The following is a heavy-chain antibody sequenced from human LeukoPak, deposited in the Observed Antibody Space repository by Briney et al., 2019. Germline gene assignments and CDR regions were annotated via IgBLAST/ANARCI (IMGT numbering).Heavy chain of an antibody. CDR3: ARKGSNWSTQFDY. J-gene: IGHJ4*02. D-gene: IGHD6-13*01. V-gene: IGHV4-59*08. CDR2: VYYTGST. CDR1: GDSITSYY. Sequence: SETLSLTCTVSGDSITSYYRSWIRQPPGKGLEWIGYVYYTGSTSYNPSLKSRVTISVDTSKNQFSLRLSSVTAADTALYYCARKGSNWSTQFDYWGQGTLVTVSS.